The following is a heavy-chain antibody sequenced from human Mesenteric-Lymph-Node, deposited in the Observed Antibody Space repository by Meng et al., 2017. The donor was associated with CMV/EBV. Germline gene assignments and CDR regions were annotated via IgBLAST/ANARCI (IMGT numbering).Heavy chain of an antibody. CDR2: IYRDSSGT. Sequence: GGSLRLSCAASGFSFSDYAMNWVRQAPGKGLEWVSLIYRDSSGTFYADSVKGRFTISRENSKNTLFLQMNSLRADDTAVYYCAKARFDCWGQGTLVTVSS. V-gene: IGHV3-23*03. CDR1: GFSFSDYA. J-gene: IGHJ4*02. CDR3: AKARFDC.